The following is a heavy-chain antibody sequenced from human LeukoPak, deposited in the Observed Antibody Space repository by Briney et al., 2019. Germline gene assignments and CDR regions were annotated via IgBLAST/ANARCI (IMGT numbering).Heavy chain of an antibody. V-gene: IGHV4-59*02. D-gene: IGHD6-19*01. CDR1: GGSVRSYY. CDR2: VHSSGAT. J-gene: IGHJ4*02. Sequence: SETLSLTCTVSGGSVRSYYWTWIRHPPGKGLEWIGDVHSSGATNYNPSLQSRVTISVDTSKNQFSLKLSSVTAADTAVYYCARERYSSGWYDYWGQGTLVTVSS. CDR3: ARERYSSGWYDY.